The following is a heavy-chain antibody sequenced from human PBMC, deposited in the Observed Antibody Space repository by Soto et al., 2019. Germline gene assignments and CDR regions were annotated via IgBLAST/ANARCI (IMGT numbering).Heavy chain of an antibody. CDR1: GYTFTSYG. D-gene: IGHD4-4*01. J-gene: IGHJ4*02. CDR3: AIIRSGDYSDFDY. V-gene: IGHV1-18*01. CDR2: IRPNDGHT. Sequence: ASVKVSCKGLGYTFTSYGISWVRQAPGQGLEWMGWIRPNDGHTNYAQKFQDRVTMTRDTSTPTVYMDLRSLGSDETAVYYCAIIRSGDYSDFDYWGQGPLVTVYS.